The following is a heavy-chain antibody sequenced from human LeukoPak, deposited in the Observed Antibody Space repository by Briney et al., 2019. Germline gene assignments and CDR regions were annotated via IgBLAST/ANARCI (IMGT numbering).Heavy chain of an antibody. J-gene: IGHJ6*02. V-gene: IGHV3-53*04. D-gene: IGHD4-17*01. CDR2: IYSGGST. CDR1: GFTVNSDY. CDR3: ARDSITVTTSEDDYYYGMDV. Sequence: GGSLRLSCAASGFTVNSDYMSWVRQAPGRGLEGVSVIYSGGSTYYADSVKGRFTISRHNSKNTLYLQMNSLRAEDTAVYYCARDSITVTTSEDDYYYGMDVWGQGTTVTVSS.